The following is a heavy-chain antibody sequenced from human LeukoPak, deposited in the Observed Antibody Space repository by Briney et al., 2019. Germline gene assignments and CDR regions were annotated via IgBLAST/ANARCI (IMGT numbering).Heavy chain of an antibody. J-gene: IGHJ4*02. CDR1: GGTCSSYA. CDR3: ARGRDYGDSQYFDY. CDR2: IIPIFGTA. D-gene: IGHD4-17*01. Sequence: ASVKVSCKASGGTCSSYAISWVRQAPGQGLEWMGGIIPIFGTANYAQKFQGRVTITADKSTSTAYMELSSLRSEDTAVYYCARGRDYGDSQYFDYWGQGTLVTVSS. V-gene: IGHV1-69*06.